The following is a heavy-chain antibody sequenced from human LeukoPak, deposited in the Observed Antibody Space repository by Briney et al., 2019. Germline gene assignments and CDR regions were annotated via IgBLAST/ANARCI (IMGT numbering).Heavy chain of an antibody. J-gene: IGHJ3*02. V-gene: IGHV3-7*01. Sequence: GGSLRLSCAASGFTFSSYWMSWVRQAPGKGLEWVANIKQDGSEKYYVDSVKGRFTISRDNAKNSLYLQMNSLRAEDTAVYYCARVGQSWNYFHNAFDIWGQGTMVTVSS. D-gene: IGHD1-7*01. CDR1: GFTFSSYW. CDR3: ARVGQSWNYFHNAFDI. CDR2: IKQDGSEK.